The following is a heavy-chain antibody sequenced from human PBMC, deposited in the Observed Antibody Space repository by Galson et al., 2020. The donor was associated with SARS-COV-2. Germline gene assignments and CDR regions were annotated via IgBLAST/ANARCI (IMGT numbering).Heavy chain of an antibody. V-gene: IGHV4-39*01. Sequence: SETLSLTCTVSGGSISSSSYYWGWIRQPPGKGLEWIGSIYYSGSTYYNPSLKSRVTISVDTSKNQFSLKLSSVTAADTAVYYCARHTVRGGSASAPTLFPLVSCENSPSDTSSVAVGCLAQDFLPDS. CDR3: ARHTVRGGSASAPTLFPLVSCENSPSDTSSVAVGCLAQDFLPDS. CDR1: GGSISSSSYY. J-gene: IGHJ5*01. CDR2: IYYSGST. D-gene: IGHD6-25*01.